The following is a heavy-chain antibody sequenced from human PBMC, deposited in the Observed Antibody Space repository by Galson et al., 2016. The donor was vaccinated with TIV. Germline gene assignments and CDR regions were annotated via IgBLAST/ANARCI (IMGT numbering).Heavy chain of an antibody. J-gene: IGHJ6*02. Sequence: SVKVSCKASGDTFTSYPFNWVRQAPGQGLEWMGGIIPLFGTANYAQKFQGSVTVTADESTSTVYLDLSSLRSEDKALYYCAKGRNTALDTYHYYYGMDVWGQGTTVTVSS. CDR2: IIPLFGTA. CDR3: AKGRNTALDTYHYYYGMDV. CDR1: GDTFTSYP. V-gene: IGHV1-69*13. D-gene: IGHD5-18*01.